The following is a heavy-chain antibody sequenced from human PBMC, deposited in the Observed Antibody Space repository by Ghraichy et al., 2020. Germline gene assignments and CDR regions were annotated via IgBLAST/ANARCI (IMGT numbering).Heavy chain of an antibody. J-gene: IGHJ1*01. D-gene: IGHD3-16*01. CDR1: GFTFSSYA. Sequence: GGSLRLSCAASGFTFSSYAMSWVRQAPGKGLEWVSAISGSGGSTYYADSVKGRFTISRDNSKNTLYLQMNSLRAEDTAVYYCVRKGEVWADAEYFQPWGQGTLVTVSS. CDR2: ISGSGGST. CDR3: VRKGEVWADAEYFQP. V-gene: IGHV3-23*01.